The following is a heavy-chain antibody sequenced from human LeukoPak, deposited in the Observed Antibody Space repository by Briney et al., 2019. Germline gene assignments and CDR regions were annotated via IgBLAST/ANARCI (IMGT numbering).Heavy chain of an antibody. CDR3: ARRVSGRYSGPFDY. CDR2: IYYSGST. J-gene: IGHJ4*02. CDR1: GGSISSYY. V-gene: IGHV4-59*01. D-gene: IGHD3-9*01. Sequence: KPSETLSLTCTVSGGSISSYYWSWIRQPPGKGLEWIGYIYYSGSTNYNPSLKSRVTISEDTSKNQFSLKLSSVTAADPAVYYCARRVSGRYSGPFDYWGQGTLVTVSS.